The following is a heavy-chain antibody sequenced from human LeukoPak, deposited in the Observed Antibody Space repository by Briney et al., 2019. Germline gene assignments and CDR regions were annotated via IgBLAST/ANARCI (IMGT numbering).Heavy chain of an antibody. CDR1: GFTFSSYG. V-gene: IGHV3-33*01. D-gene: IGHD3-22*01. CDR2: IWDDGSNK. J-gene: IGHJ4*02. Sequence: GGSLRLSCAASGFTFSSYGMHWVRQAPGKGLDWVGVIWDDGSNKYYADTVKGQFTISRDNSKNTLYLQMNSLRVEDTAMYYCVRDPQINYRESSGYLLWGQGTLVTVSS. CDR3: VRDPQINYRESSGYLL.